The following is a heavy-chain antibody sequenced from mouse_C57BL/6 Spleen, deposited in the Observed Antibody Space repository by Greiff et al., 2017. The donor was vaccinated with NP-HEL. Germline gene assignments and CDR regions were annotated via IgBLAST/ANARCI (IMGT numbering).Heavy chain of an antibody. J-gene: IGHJ2*01. Sequence: QVQLQQPGAELVKPGASVKLSCKASGYTFTSYWMHWVKPRPGQGLEWIGMIHPNSGSTNYHEKFKSKATLTVDNSSSTADMQRSSRTSEDSAVEYCARMGGNYEGFDYWGQGTTLTVSS. CDR3: ARMGGNYEGFDY. V-gene: IGHV1-64*01. CDR1: GYTFTSYW. CDR2: IHPNSGST. D-gene: IGHD2-1*01.